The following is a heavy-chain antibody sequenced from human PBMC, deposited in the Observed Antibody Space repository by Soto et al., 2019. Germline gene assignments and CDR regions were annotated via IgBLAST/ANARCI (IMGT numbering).Heavy chain of an antibody. CDR3: ARTGDTAMVTDIAYYGMDV. CDR2: ISYDGSNK. CDR1: GFTFSSYA. V-gene: IGHV3-30-3*01. J-gene: IGHJ6*02. Sequence: PGGSLRLSCAASGFTFSSYAMHWVRQAPGKGLEWVAVISYDGSNKYYADSVKGRFTISRDNSKNTLYLQMNSLRAEDTAVYYCARTGDTAMVTDIAYYGMDVWGQGTTVTVSS. D-gene: IGHD5-18*01.